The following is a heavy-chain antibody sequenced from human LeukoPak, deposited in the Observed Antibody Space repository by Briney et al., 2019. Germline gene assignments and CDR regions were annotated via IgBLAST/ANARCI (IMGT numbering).Heavy chain of an antibody. Sequence: GGSLRPSCAASGFTFSSYSMNWVRQAPGKGLEWVSSISSSYIYYADSVKGRFTISRDNSKNTLYLQMNSLRAEDTAVYYCAKDWQLVDYWGQGTLVTVSS. V-gene: IGHV3-21*01. CDR2: ISSSYI. CDR3: AKDWQLVDY. CDR1: GFTFSSYS. J-gene: IGHJ4*02. D-gene: IGHD1-1*01.